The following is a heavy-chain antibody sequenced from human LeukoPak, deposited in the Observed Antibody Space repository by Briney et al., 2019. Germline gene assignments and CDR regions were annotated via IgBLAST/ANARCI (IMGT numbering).Heavy chain of an antibody. CDR2: IRGSGGST. D-gene: IGHD1-26*01. CDR1: GFTFSSYA. CDR3: AKGMECELLIAFDY. V-gene: IGHV3-23*01. Sequence: GGSLRLSCASCGFTFSSYAMSGVRRARGRGLEWVSAIRGSGGSTYYADSVKGRFTISRDNSKNTLYLQMNSLRAEDTGVYYCAKGMECELLIAFDYWGQGTLVTVSS. J-gene: IGHJ4*02.